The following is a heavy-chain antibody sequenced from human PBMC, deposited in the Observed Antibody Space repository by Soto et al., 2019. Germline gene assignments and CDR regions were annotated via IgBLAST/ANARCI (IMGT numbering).Heavy chain of an antibody. D-gene: IGHD3-10*01. CDR1: GGSVSSGSYY. CDR2: IYYSGST. CDR3: ARDHDGSGFLDY. V-gene: IGHV4-61*01. Sequence: SETLSLTCTVSGGSVSSGSYYWSWIRQPPGKGLEWIGYIYYSGSTNYNPSLKSRVTISVDTSKNQFSLKLSSVTAADTAVYYCARDHDGSGFLDYWGQGTLVTVSS. J-gene: IGHJ4*02.